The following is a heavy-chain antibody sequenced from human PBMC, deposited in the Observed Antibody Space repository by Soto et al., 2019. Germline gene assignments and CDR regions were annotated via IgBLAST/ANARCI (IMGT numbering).Heavy chain of an antibody. CDR3: ARGRVGWNYDGYYYYGMDV. J-gene: IGHJ6*02. Sequence: SETLSLTCSVSGGSDSNKTYYWSWIRQPPRKRLEWIGYVYYSGSTNYNPSLKSRVTISVDTSKNQFSLKLSSVTAADTAVYYCARGRVGWNYDGYYYYGMDVWGQGTTVTVSS. V-gene: IGHV4-61*01. CDR2: VYYSGST. CDR1: GGSDSNKTYY. D-gene: IGHD1-7*01.